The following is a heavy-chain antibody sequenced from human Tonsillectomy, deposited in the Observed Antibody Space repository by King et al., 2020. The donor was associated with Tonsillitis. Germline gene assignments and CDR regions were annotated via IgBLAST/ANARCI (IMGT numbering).Heavy chain of an antibody. J-gene: IGHJ3*02. CDR2: IRFDGSNT. CDR1: GFTFSSYG. D-gene: IGHD3-3*01. Sequence: VQLVESGGETVEPGRSLRLSCAASGFTFSSYGMNWVRQAPGKGLEWVAFIRFDGSNTYYADSVKGRFSISRDNSKKTLYLEMNSLRVEDTAVYYCAKVYFDFWKYFSEGFHIWGQGTMVTVSS. CDR3: AKVYFDFWKYFSEGFHI. V-gene: IGHV3-30*02.